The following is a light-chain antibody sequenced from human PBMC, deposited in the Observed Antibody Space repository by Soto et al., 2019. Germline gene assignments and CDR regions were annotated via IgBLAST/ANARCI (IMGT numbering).Light chain of an antibody. V-gene: IGLV1-47*01. CDR2: RNN. CDR1: SSNIGSNY. J-gene: IGLJ1*01. CDR3: AAWDDSLSGPNV. Sequence: QSVLTRPPSASGTPGQRVTISCSGSSSNIGSNYVYWYQQPPGTAPKLLIYRNNQRPSGVPDRLSGSKSGTSASLAISGLRSEDEADYYCAAWDDSLSGPNVFGTGTKVTVL.